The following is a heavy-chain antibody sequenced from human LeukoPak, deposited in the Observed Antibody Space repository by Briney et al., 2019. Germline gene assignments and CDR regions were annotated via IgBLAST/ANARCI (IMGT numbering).Heavy chain of an antibody. CDR3: ARGFIIATAPPTLFDY. Sequence: SETLSLTCTVSGGSISSGSYYWSWIRQPAGKGLEWIGRIYGRGGSNYNPSLKSRVTISIDKPKNQFSLKMNSVTAPDTAVYYCARGFIIATAPPTLFDYWGQGTLVTVSS. CDR2: IYGRGGS. V-gene: IGHV4-61*02. CDR1: GGSISSGSYY. J-gene: IGHJ4*02. D-gene: IGHD3-10*01.